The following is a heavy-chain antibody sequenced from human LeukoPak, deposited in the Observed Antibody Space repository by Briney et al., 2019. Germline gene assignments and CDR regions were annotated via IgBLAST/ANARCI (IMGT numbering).Heavy chain of an antibody. Sequence: LVKVSCKASGGTFSSYAISWVRQAPGQGLEWMGRIIPILGIANYAQKFQGRVAITADKSTSTAYMELSSLRSEDTAVYYCARGTPYMVATFLYWGQGTLVTVSS. J-gene: IGHJ4*02. CDR1: GGTFSSYA. V-gene: IGHV1-69*04. CDR3: ARGTPYMVATFLY. CDR2: IIPILGIA. D-gene: IGHD5-12*01.